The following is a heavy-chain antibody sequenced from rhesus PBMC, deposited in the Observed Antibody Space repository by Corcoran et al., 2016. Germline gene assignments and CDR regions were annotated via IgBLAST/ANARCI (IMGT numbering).Heavy chain of an antibody. V-gene: IGHV3-183*01. J-gene: IGHJ4*01. CDR2: SSRTSSYI. Sequence: EVQLVESGGGLVQPGGSLRLYCAASGFTFGDWGMHWVGQGPGKGRKWVSTSSRTSSYIYYTDSVKGRFTISRDNAKNSLSLQMSSLRAEDTAVYYCTRSSSWSFDYWGQGVLVTVSS. CDR1: GFTFGDWG. D-gene: IGHD6-13*01. CDR3: TRSSSWSFDY.